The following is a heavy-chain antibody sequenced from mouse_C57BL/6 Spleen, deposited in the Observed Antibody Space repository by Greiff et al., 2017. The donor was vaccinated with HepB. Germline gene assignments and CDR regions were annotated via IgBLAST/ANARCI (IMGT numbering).Heavy chain of an antibody. J-gene: IGHJ2*01. CDR3: AREYSNYTVDN. CDR1: GYTFTSYW. V-gene: IGHV1-64*01. D-gene: IGHD2-5*01. CDR2: IHPNSGST. Sequence: QVQLKQPGAELVKPGASVKLSCKASGYTFTSYWMHWVKQRPGQGLEWIGMIHPNSGSTNYNEKFKSKATLTVDKSSSTAYMQHSSLTSEDTAVYYCAREYSNYTVDNWGQGTTHTVSS.